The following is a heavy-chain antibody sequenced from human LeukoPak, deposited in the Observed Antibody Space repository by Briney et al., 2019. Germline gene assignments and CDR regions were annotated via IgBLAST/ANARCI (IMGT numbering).Heavy chain of an antibody. D-gene: IGHD6-19*01. CDR2: INTDGSGT. V-gene: IGHV3-74*01. CDR3: ARVSEDYSSGWYEEYFQY. J-gene: IGHJ1*01. Sequence: PGGSLRLSCAASGFAFSSNWMHWVRQGPGKGLVWVSRINTDGSGTSYADSAKGRFTISRDNSKNTLNLQMTSLRAEDTAVYYCARVSEDYSSGWYEEYFQYWGQGTLVIVSS. CDR1: GFAFSSNW.